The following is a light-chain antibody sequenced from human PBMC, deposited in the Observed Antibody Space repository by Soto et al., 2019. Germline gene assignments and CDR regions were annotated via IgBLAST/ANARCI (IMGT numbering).Light chain of an antibody. J-gene: IGKJ1*01. CDR2: VAS. CDR3: QQNQDIPPT. Sequence: DIQMTQSPSSLSASVGDRVTVTCRASQSIDTYLTWYQQRPGQAPKLLIYVASTLKSGVPSRFSGSGSGTHFTLTISSLQPEDFATYYCQQNQDIPPTFGQGTRVERK. CDR1: QSIDTY. V-gene: IGKV1-39*01.